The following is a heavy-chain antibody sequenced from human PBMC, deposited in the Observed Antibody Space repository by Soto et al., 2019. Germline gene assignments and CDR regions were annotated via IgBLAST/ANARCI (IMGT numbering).Heavy chain of an antibody. CDR3: ARVADNLWGTHRYLDH. Sequence: GGSLRLSCAASGFTVSSNYMMWVRQAPGKGLEWVSLLYNNGNTYYADSVKGRFTISRDNSKNTLFLQMDSLRAEDTAIYYCARVADNLWGTHRYLDHWGQGSLVTVSS. J-gene: IGHJ4*02. D-gene: IGHD3-16*02. CDR1: GFTVSSNY. CDR2: LYNNGNT. V-gene: IGHV3-53*01.